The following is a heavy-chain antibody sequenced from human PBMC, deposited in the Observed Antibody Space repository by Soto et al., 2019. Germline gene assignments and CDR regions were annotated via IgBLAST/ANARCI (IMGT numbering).Heavy chain of an antibody. V-gene: IGHV4-4*03. Sequence: PETLCHTSAVSTCSILTSHWWIWVLLSSGKGLEWIGEIYHSGSNNYNPSLKSRVTISVDKSKNQFSLKLSSVTAADTAVYYCAREGREEGNYYYYYYYMDVWGKGTTVS. CDR1: TCSILTSHW. D-gene: IGHD4-4*01. CDR3: AREGREEGNYYYYYYYMDV. CDR2: IYHSGSN. J-gene: IGHJ6*03.